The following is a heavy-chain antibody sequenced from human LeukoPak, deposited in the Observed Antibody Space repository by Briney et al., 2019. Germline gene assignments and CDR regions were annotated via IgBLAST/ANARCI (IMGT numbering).Heavy chain of an antibody. CDR2: INPNSGGT. CDR3: ARAYYDILTGYHPDLYYYYYYMDV. J-gene: IGHJ6*03. Sequence: ASVKVSCKASGYTFTTYYMHWVRQAPGQGLEWMGWINPNSGGTNYAQKFQGRVTMTRDTSISTAYMELSRLRSDDTAVYYCARAYYDILTGYHPDLYYYYYYMDVWGKGATVTVSS. CDR1: GYTFTTYY. V-gene: IGHV1-2*02. D-gene: IGHD3-9*01.